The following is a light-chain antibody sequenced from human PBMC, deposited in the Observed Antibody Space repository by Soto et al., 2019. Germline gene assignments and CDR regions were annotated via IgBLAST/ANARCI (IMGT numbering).Light chain of an antibody. CDR2: DAS. J-gene: IGKJ1*01. Sequence: DIQMTQSPSTLSASVGDRVTITCRASQSISSWSAWYQQKPGKAPKLLIYDASSLESGVPSRFSGSGSGTEFTLTISSLQPDDFATYYCQQYDSYSPRTFGQGTKVDI. CDR3: QQYDSYSPRT. CDR1: QSISSW. V-gene: IGKV1-5*01.